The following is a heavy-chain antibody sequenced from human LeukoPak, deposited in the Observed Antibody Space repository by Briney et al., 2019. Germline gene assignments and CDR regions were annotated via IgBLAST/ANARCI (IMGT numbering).Heavy chain of an antibody. D-gene: IGHD3-22*01. CDR2: INHSGST. Sequence: SETLSLTCAVYGGSFSGYYWSWIRQLPGKGLEWIGEINHSGSTNYNPSLKSRVTISVDTSKNQFSLKLSSVTAADTAVYYCARGLHDYYDSSGYAYWGQGTLVTVSS. J-gene: IGHJ4*02. CDR3: ARGLHDYYDSSGYAY. CDR1: GGSFSGYY. V-gene: IGHV4-34*01.